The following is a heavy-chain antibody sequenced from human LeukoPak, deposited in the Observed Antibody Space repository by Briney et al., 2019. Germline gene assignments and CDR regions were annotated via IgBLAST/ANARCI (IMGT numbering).Heavy chain of an antibody. CDR2: IIPIFGTA. J-gene: IGHJ4*02. CDR3: ARGGYCSSTSCSYDY. V-gene: IGHV1-69*13. Sequence: GASVKVSCKASGGTFSSYAISWVRQAPGQGLEWMGGIIPIFGTANYAQKFQGRVMITADESTSTAYMELSSLRSEDTAVYYCARGGYCSSTSCSYDYWGQGTLVTVSS. CDR1: GGTFSSYA. D-gene: IGHD2-2*01.